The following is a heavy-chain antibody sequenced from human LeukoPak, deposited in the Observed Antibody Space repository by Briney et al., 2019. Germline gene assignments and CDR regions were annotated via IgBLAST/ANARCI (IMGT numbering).Heavy chain of an antibody. CDR2: IDPSDSYT. J-gene: IGHJ4*02. CDR1: GYSFTSYW. V-gene: IGHV5-10-1*01. Sequence: GESLKISCKGSGYSFTSYWISWVRQMPGKGLEWMGRIDPSDSYTNYSPSFQGHVTISADKPISTAYLQWSSLKASDTAMYYCARAPRVATIWGDYWGQGTLVTVSS. CDR3: ARAPRVATIWGDY. D-gene: IGHD5-12*01.